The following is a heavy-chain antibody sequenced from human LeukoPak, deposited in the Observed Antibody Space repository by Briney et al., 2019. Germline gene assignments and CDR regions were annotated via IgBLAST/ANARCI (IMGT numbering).Heavy chain of an antibody. V-gene: IGHV3-30*02. D-gene: IGHD5-18*01. CDR2: IRYDGSIK. CDR3: ARVRLPPYYYYFYYMDV. J-gene: IGHJ6*03. CDR1: GFTFSSYA. Sequence: PGGSLRLSCAASGFTFSSYAMSWVRQAPGKGLEWVAFIRYDGSIKYYADSVKGRFTISRDTSKNTLYLQMNSLRGEDTAVYYCARVRLPPYYYYFYYMDVWGTGTTVTVSS.